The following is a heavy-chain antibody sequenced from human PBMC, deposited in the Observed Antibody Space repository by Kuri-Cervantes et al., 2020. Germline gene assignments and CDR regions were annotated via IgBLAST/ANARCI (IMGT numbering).Heavy chain of an antibody. CDR3: ARRQGAVRITMVRGVTRQYYFDY. CDR2: INSDGSST. Sequence: GGSLRLSCAASGFTFSSYWMHWVRQAPGKGLVWVSRINSDGSSTSYADSVKGRFTISRDNAKNSLYLQMNSLRAEDTAVYYCARRQGAVRITMVRGVTRQYYFDYWGQGTLVTVSS. J-gene: IGHJ4*02. V-gene: IGHV3-74*01. D-gene: IGHD3-10*01. CDR1: GFTFSSYW.